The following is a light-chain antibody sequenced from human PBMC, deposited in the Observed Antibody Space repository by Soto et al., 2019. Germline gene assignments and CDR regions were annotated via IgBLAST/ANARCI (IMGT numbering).Light chain of an antibody. CDR2: KVS. CDR1: QSFVYGDRNTY. Sequence: DVVMTQSPLSLPVTLGQPASITCRSSQSFVYGDRNTYLSWFHQRPGQSPRRLIYKVSIRDSGVPERFSGSGSGTYFTLRINKVEADDVRVYYCMQGTHRPPTFGGGTKVEIQ. J-gene: IGKJ4*01. V-gene: IGKV2-30*01. CDR3: MQGTHRPPT.